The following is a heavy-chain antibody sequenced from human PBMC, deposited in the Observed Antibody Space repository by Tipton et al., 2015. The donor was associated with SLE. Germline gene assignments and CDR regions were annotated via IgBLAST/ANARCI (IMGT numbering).Heavy chain of an antibody. V-gene: IGHV3-30*18. Sequence: SLRLSCAASGFTFSSYCMHWVRQAPGKGLEWVAVISYDGSNKYYADSVKGRFTISRDNSKNTLYLQMNSLRAEDTAVYYCAKDRPLAAVGLFDYWGQGTLVTVSS. CDR1: GFTFSSYC. J-gene: IGHJ4*02. D-gene: IGHD6-13*01. CDR2: ISYDGSNK. CDR3: AKDRPLAAVGLFDY.